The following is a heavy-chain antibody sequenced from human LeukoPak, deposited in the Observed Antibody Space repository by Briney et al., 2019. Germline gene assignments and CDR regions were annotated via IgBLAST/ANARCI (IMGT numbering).Heavy chain of an antibody. CDR3: STAPIPEYYFDS. J-gene: IGHJ4*02. V-gene: IGHV1-2*02. Sequence: ASVKVSCQASGDSFIGDYLHWVRQAPGQGPEWVGCIHRRSGGTTYSQKFRGRVAMTIDTSMSTAYMDLSRLTSDDTAMYYCSTAPIPEYYFDSWGQGTLVTVSS. CDR2: IHRRSGGT. D-gene: IGHD2-21*01. CDR1: GDSFIGDY.